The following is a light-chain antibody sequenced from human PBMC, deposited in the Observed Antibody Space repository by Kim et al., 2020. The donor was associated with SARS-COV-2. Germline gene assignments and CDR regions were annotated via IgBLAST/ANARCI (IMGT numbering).Light chain of an antibody. J-gene: IGKJ5*01. CDR2: DAS. CDR3: QQRGN. V-gene: IGKV3-11*01. Sequence: ATLSLSPGERATLPCRASQSVATYLAWYQQKPGQAPRLLIYDASKRATGIPARFRGSGSGTDFTLTIGTLEPEDSAVYYCQQRGNFGQGTRLEIK. CDR1: QSVATY.